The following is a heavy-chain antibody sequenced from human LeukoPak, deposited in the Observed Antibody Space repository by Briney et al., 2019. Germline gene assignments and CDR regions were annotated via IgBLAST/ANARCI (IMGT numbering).Heavy chain of an antibody. V-gene: IGHV4-61*02. D-gene: IGHD6-19*01. Sequence: TLSLTCTVSGGSISSGSYYWSWIRQPAGKGLEWIGRIYTSGSTNYNPSLKSRVTISVDTSKNQFSLKLSSVTAADTAVYYCARAAIAVAGYYFDYWGQGTLVTISS. CDR1: GGSISSGSYY. CDR2: IYTSGST. CDR3: ARAAIAVAGYYFDY. J-gene: IGHJ4*02.